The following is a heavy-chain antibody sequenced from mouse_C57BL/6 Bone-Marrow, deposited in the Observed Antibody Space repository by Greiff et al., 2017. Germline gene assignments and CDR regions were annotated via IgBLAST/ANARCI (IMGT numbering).Heavy chain of an antibody. J-gene: IGHJ1*03. CDR2: IDPRDGST. CDR3: AIFEFASRIEYWYFDV. Sequence: VQLQQSGPELVKPGASVKLSCKASGYTFTSYDINWVKQRPGQGLEWIGWIDPRDGSTKYNEKFKGKATLTVDTSSSTAYMDLHSLTSEDSAVYFCAIFEFASRIEYWYFDVWCTGTTVIVSS. D-gene: IGHD1-3*01. V-gene: IGHV1-85*01. CDR1: GYTFTSYD.